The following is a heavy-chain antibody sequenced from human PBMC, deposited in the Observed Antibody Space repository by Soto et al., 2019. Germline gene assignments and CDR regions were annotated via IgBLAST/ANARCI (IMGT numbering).Heavy chain of an antibody. CDR2: LYWVDAK. D-gene: IGHD4-17*01. J-gene: IGHJ2*01. CDR3: AHSGVSYGDYYWYFDL. Sequence: SGPTLVNPTQTLTLTCTFSGFSLSTSGVGVGWIRQPPGKALEWLALLYWVDAKRYSPSLKSRLTITKDTSKNQVVLTMTNMDPVDTATYYCAHSGVSYGDYYWYFDLWGRGTLVTVSS. CDR1: GFSLSTSGVG. V-gene: IGHV2-5*02.